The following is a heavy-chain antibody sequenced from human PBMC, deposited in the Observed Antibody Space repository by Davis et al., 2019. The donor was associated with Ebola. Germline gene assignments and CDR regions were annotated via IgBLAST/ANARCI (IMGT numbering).Heavy chain of an antibody. CDR2: IHPGHLDT. J-gene: IGHJ4*02. Sequence: GESLKISCQASGYTFTSYWIGWVRQMPGKGLEWMGIIHPGHLDTRYSPSFQGQVTISVDKSISTAYLQWSSLKASDTAMYYCARRGSNAVSDYWGQGTLVTVSS. CDR1: GYTFTSYW. V-gene: IGHV5-51*01. CDR3: ARRGSNAVSDY. D-gene: IGHD3-10*01.